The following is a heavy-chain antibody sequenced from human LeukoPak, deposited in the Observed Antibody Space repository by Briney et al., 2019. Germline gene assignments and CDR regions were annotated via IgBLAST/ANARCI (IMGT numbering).Heavy chain of an antibody. V-gene: IGHV1-8*01. J-gene: IGHJ6*03. CDR1: GYTFTSYD. D-gene: IGHD6-13*01. CDR2: MNPNSGNT. CDR3: ARGTGPRRARRIAAAGTRYYYYYMDV. Sequence: ASVKVSCKASGYTFTSYDINWVRQATGQGLEWMGWMNPNSGNTGYAQKFQGRVTMTRNTSISTAYMELSSLRSEDTAVYYCARGTGPRRARRIAAAGTRYYYYYMDVWGKGTTVTVSS.